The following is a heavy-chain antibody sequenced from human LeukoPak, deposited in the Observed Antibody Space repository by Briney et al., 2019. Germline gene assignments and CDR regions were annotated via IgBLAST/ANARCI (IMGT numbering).Heavy chain of an antibody. D-gene: IGHD2-2*01. V-gene: IGHV1-69*13. Sequence: SVKVSCKASGGTFSSYAISWVRQAPGQGLEWMGGIIPIFGTANYAQKFQGRVTITADESTSTAYMELSSLRSEDTAVYYCARDGRNCSSTSCWDWFDPWGQGTLVTVSS. CDR2: IIPIFGTA. J-gene: IGHJ5*02. CDR3: ARDGRNCSSTSCWDWFDP. CDR1: GGTFSSYA.